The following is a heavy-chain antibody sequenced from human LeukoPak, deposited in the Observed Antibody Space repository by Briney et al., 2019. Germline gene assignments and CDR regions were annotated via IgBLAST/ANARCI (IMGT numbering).Heavy chain of an antibody. Sequence: PGGSLRLSCAASGFTFSSYSMNWVRQAPGKGLEWVSSISSSSSYMYYADSVKGRFTTSRDNAKNSLYLQMNSLRAEDTAVYYCASDSSGYLDYWGQGTLVTVSS. CDR3: ASDSSGYLDY. V-gene: IGHV3-21*01. CDR2: ISSSSSYM. CDR1: GFTFSSYS. J-gene: IGHJ4*02. D-gene: IGHD3-22*01.